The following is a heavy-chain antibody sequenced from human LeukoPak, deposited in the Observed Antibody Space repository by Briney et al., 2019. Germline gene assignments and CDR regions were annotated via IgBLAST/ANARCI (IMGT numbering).Heavy chain of an antibody. CDR2: MYYSGNT. CDR1: GDSISSGGYY. V-gene: IGHV4-31*03. Sequence: SQTLSLTCTVSGDSISSGGYYWSWIRQHPGKGLEWIGYMYYSGNTYYHPSLKSRVTISADTSKNQFSLKLSSVTAADTAVYYCARGGQWLAPGPDYWGQGTLVTVSS. J-gene: IGHJ4*02. CDR3: ARGGQWLAPGPDY. D-gene: IGHD6-19*01.